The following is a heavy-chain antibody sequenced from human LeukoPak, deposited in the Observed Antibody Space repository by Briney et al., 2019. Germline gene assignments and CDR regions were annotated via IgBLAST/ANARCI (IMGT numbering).Heavy chain of an antibody. V-gene: IGHV3-9*01. J-gene: IGHJ4*02. CDR1: GFTFDDYA. CDR3: AKDMDDILTGSIDY. D-gene: IGHD3-9*01. Sequence: GGSLRLSCAASGFTFDDYAMHWVRQALGKGLEWVSGISWNSGSIGYADSVKGRFTISRDNAKNSLYLQMNSLRAEDTALYYCAKDMDDILTGSIDYWGQGTLVTVSS. CDR2: ISWNSGSI.